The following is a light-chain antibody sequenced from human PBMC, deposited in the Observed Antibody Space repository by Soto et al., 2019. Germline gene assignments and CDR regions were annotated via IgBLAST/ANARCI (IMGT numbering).Light chain of an antibody. V-gene: IGLV2-14*03. J-gene: IGLJ2*01. Sequence: QSALTQPASVSGSPGQSITISCTGTSSDVGGYNYVSWYQRHPGKAPKLMIYDVSYRPSGVSTRFSGSKSGNTASLTISGLQAEDEAEYYCSSYTSATTLVFGGGTKVTVL. CDR2: DVS. CDR3: SSYTSATTLV. CDR1: SSDVGGYNY.